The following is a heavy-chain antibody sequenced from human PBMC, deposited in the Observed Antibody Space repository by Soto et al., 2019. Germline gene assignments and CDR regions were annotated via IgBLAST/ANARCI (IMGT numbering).Heavy chain of an antibody. CDR3: ARKLGGLGSAFEN. V-gene: IGHV1-18*01. CDR2: ISAYNGNT. Sequence: QLQLVQSGAEVKKPGASVKVSCQASGYTFTSYGISWVRPAPGQGLERMGWISAYNGNTNYAQKSQVRVTMTTDTSTSTAYMELSSLISDDTTVYYCARKLGGLGSAFENWGQGTMVTVSS. J-gene: IGHJ3*02. CDR1: GYTFTSYG. D-gene: IGHD3-16*01.